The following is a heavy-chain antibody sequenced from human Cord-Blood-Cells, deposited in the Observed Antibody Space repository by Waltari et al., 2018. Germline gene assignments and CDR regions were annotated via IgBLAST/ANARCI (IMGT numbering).Heavy chain of an antibody. CDR2: IFPGDSDT. CDR3: VGGDLQLVY. Sequence: EVQLVQSGAEVKKPGESLKISCKGSGYSFTSYWIGWVHQMPGKGLEWVVIIFPGDSDTIYSPSFQGQVTISADKSIRPAYLQWISLKASDTAMYYCVGGDLQLVYWGQGTLVTVSS. CDR1: GYSFTSYW. V-gene: IGHV5-51*07. J-gene: IGHJ4*02. D-gene: IGHD3-16*01.